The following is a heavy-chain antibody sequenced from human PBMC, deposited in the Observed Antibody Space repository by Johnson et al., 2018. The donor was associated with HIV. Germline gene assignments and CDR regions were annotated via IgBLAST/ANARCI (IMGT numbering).Heavy chain of an antibody. CDR2: ISYDGSNK. CDR1: GFTFSSYA. Sequence: QVQLVESGGGVVQPGRSLRLSCAASGFTFSSYAMHWVRQAPGKGLEWVAVISYDGSNKYYADSVKGRFTISRDNAKNSLYLQMNSLRAEDTAVYYCARDRRYYDSSGKGGGAFDIWGQGTMVTVSS. J-gene: IGHJ3*02. D-gene: IGHD3-22*01. V-gene: IGHV3-30*04. CDR3: ARDRRYYDSSGKGGGAFDI.